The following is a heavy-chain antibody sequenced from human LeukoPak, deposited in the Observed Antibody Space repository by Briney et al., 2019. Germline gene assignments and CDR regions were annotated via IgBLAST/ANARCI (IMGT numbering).Heavy chain of an antibody. J-gene: IGHJ4*02. D-gene: IGHD3-10*01. V-gene: IGHV3-23*01. Sequence: PGGSLRLSCAASGFTFSSYAMSWVRQAPGKGLEWVSAISGSGGSTYYADSVKGRFTISRDNSKNTLYLQMNSLRAEDTAVYYCAKDLELWFGELSVYFDYWGQGTLVTASS. CDR3: AKDLELWFGELSVYFDY. CDR2: ISGSGGST. CDR1: GFTFSSYA.